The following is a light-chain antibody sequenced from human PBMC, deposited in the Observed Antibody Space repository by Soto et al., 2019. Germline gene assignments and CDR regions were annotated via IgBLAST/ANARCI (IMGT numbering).Light chain of an antibody. Sequence: EIVLTQSPGTLSLSPGERATLSCRASQSLSSNYLAWYQQKPGQAPRLLIYGASTRATGIPSRFSGCGSGTDFTLTISRLEPEDFAVYYCQQYGSSLFTFGTGTKVDIK. CDR2: GAS. J-gene: IGKJ3*01. CDR3: QQYGSSLFT. V-gene: IGKV3-20*01. CDR1: QSLSSNY.